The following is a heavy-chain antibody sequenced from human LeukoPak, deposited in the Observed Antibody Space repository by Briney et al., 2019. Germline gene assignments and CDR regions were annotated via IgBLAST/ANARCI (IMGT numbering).Heavy chain of an antibody. J-gene: IGHJ5*02. D-gene: IGHD4-17*01. V-gene: IGHV4-4*07. CDR2: IYTSGST. CDR3: ARVRNGYGDYLWFDP. CDR1: GGSISSYY. Sequence: PSETLSLTCTVPGGSISSYYWSWIRQPAGKGLEWIGRIYTSGSTNYNPSLKSRVTMSVDTSKNQFSLKLSSVTAADTAVYYCARVRNGYGDYLWFDPWGQGTLVTVSS.